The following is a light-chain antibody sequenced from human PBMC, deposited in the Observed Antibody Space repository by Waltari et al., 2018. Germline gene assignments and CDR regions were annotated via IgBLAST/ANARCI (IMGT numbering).Light chain of an antibody. CDR1: QSVTSNY. CDR2: GTS. Sequence: EMVLTPSPGTLSLSPGERATPPCRASQSVTSNYLAWYQLKPGQAPRLLIYGTSSRATGIPDRFSGSGSGTDFTLTISRLEPEDFAVYYCQQYSRTPYTFGQGTKLDIK. V-gene: IGKV3-20*01. J-gene: IGKJ2*01. CDR3: QQYSRTPYT.